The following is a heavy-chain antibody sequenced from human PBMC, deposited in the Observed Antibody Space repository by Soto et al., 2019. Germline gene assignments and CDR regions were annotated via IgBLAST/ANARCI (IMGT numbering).Heavy chain of an antibody. CDR2: ISYDGSNK. Sequence: RWSLRLSCATSVFTCSSYGMHWFRQAPGKGLEWVAVISYDGSNKYYADSVKGRFTISRDNSKNTLYLQMNSLRAEDTAVYYCAKDLKGSSWAPGYWGQGTLVTVSS. CDR1: VFTCSSYG. CDR3: AKDLKGSSWAPGY. J-gene: IGHJ4*02. D-gene: IGHD6-13*01. V-gene: IGHV3-30*18.